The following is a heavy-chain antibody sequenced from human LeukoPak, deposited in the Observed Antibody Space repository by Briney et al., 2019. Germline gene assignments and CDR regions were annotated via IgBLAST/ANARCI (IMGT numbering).Heavy chain of an antibody. V-gene: IGHV3-48*04. Sequence: PGGSLRLSCAASGFTFSSYSMNWVRQAPGKGLEWVSYISSSSSTIYYADSVKGRFTISRDNAKNSLYLQMNSLRAEDTAVYYCARARSDYVWGSYPPPLFDYWGQGTLVTVSS. CDR3: ARARSDYVWGSYPPPLFDY. J-gene: IGHJ4*02. CDR2: ISSSSSTI. D-gene: IGHD3-16*02. CDR1: GFTFSSYS.